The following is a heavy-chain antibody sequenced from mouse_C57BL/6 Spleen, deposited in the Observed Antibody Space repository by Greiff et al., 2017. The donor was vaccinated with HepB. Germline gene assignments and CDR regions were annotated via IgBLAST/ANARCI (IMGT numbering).Heavy chain of an antibody. V-gene: IGHV1-52*01. CDR3: AIDGSSPWFAY. D-gene: IGHD1-1*01. J-gene: IGHJ3*01. CDR1: GYTFTCYW. CDR2: IDPSDSET. Sequence: QVQLQQPGAELVRPGSSVKLSCKASGYTFTCYWMHWVKQRPIQGLEWIGNIDPSDSETHYNQKFKDKATLTVDKSSSTAYMQLSSLTSEDSAVYYCAIDGSSPWFAYWGQGTLVTVSA.